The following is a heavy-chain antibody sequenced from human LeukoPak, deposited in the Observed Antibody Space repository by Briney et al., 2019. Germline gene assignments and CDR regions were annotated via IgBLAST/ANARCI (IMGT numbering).Heavy chain of an antibody. CDR1: GGSISSSSYY. J-gene: IGHJ5*02. V-gene: IGHV4-39*01. Sequence: SETLSLTCTVSGGSISSSSYYWGWIRQPPGKGLEWIGSIYYSGSTYYNPSLKSRVTISVDTSKNQFSLKLSSVTAADTAVYYCARMLRYCSSTSCRGGFDPWGQGTLVIVSS. CDR3: ARMLRYCSSTSCRGGFDP. CDR2: IYYSGST. D-gene: IGHD2-2*01.